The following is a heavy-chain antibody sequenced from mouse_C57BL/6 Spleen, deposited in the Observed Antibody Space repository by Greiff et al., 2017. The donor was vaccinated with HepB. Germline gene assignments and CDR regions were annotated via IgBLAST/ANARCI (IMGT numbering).Heavy chain of an antibody. CDR3: ARDDYYGSSPYWYFDV. Sequence: VQLQQSGAELVKPGASVKISCKASGYAFSSYWMNWVKQRPGKGLEWIGQIYPGDGDTNYNGKFKGKATLTADKSSSTAYMQLSSLTSEDSAVYVCARDDYYGSSPYWYFDVWGTGTTVTVSS. CDR2: IYPGDGDT. CDR1: GYAFSSYW. V-gene: IGHV1-80*01. D-gene: IGHD1-1*01. J-gene: IGHJ1*03.